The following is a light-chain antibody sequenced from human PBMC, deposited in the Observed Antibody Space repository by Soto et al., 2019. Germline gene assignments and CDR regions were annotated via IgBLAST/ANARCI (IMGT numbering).Light chain of an antibody. CDR2: EVT. Sequence: QHPGKVPKLIIYEVTNRPSGVSNRFSGSKSGNTASLTISGLQAEDEADYYCSSYTTSSTRVFGTGTKVTVL. CDR3: SSYTTSSTRV. V-gene: IGLV2-14*01. J-gene: IGLJ1*01.